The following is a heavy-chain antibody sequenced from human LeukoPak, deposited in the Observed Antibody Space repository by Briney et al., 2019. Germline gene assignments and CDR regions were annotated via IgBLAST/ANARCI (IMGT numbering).Heavy chain of an antibody. CDR3: ARINYDSWSGYSTGGFDY. Sequence: SQXLSLTCTVSGGSISSGGFYWHWIRQPAGTALEWVGRIYTSGSTYYNPSLKSRVTITVKKYKKQFSLKLSSVTAADTAVYYCARINYDSWSGYSTGGFDYWGQGTLVTVSS. V-gene: IGHV4-61*02. J-gene: IGHJ4*02. CDR2: IYTSGST. CDR1: GGSISSGGFY. D-gene: IGHD3-3*01.